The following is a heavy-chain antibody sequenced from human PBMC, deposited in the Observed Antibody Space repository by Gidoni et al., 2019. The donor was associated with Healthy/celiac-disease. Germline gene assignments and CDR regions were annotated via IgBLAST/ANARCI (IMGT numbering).Heavy chain of an antibody. CDR2: IRSKAYGGTT. D-gene: IGHD6-19*01. Sequence: EVQLVESGGGLVQPGRSLRLSCTASVFTLGDYAMRWFRQAPGKGLEWVGFIRSKAYGGTTEYAASVKGRFTISRDDSKSIAYLQMNSLKTEDTAVYYCTREIAVAGVYYYYGMDVWGQGTTVTVSS. CDR3: TREIAVAGVYYYYGMDV. CDR1: VFTLGDYA. V-gene: IGHV3-49*03. J-gene: IGHJ6*02.